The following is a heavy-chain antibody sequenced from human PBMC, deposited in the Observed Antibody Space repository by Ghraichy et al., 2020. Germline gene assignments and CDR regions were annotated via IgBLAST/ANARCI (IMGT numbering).Heavy chain of an antibody. CDR3: ARGSPDYGDTFFDY. CDR1: GFTFSDYS. Sequence: GGSLRLSCAASGFTFSDYSMTWIRQAPGKGLEWVSHINSGGSTMSYSDSLEGRFTISRDNARNSLYLQMSSLRADDTAVYFCARGSPDYGDTFFDYWCQGALVTVSS. D-gene: IGHD4/OR15-4a*01. V-gene: IGHV3-11*01. J-gene: IGHJ4*02. CDR2: INSGGSTM.